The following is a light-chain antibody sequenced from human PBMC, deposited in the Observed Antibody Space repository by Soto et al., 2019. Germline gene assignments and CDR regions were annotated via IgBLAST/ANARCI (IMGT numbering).Light chain of an antibody. CDR3: QHYGSSPGYT. V-gene: IGKV3-20*01. CDR2: GAS. J-gene: IGKJ2*01. CDR1: QSVTSSY. Sequence: EIVLTQSPGTLSLSPGERDTLSCRASQSVTSSYLAWYQQRPGQAPRLLIYGASSRATGIPDRFSGSGSGTDFTLTISRLEPEDFAVYYCQHYGSSPGYTFGQGTKLEIK.